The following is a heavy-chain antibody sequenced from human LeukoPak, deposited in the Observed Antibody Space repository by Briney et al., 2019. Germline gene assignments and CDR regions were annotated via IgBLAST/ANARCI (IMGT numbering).Heavy chain of an antibody. Sequence: PSETLSLTCTVSGDSITGFYWNWIRQPPGKGLEWIGYIHYSGSTNYNPSLKSRVSISVDTSKNQFSLKLSSVTAADTAVYYCARGKNYFDYWGQGTLVTVSS. CDR3: ARGKNYFDY. CDR1: GDSITGFY. CDR2: IHYSGST. V-gene: IGHV4-59*08. J-gene: IGHJ4*02.